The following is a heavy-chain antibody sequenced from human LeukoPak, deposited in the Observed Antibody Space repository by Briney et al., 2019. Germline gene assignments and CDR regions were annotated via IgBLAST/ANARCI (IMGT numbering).Heavy chain of an antibody. J-gene: IGHJ6*02. Sequence: SETLSLTCAVSGGSISSGGYSWSWIRQPPGKGLEWIGYIYHSGSTYYNPSLKSRVTISVDRSKNQFSLKLSSVTAADTAVYYCARGCPHGSRSPQVMDVWGQGTTVTVSS. CDR2: IYHSGST. CDR1: GGSISSGGYS. D-gene: IGHD3-10*01. CDR3: ARGCPHGSRSPQVMDV. V-gene: IGHV4-30-2*01.